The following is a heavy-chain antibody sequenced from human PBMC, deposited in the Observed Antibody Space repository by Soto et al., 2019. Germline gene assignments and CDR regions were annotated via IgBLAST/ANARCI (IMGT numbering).Heavy chain of an antibody. V-gene: IGHV3-15*01. CDR1: GFTFSNGW. Sequence: EVQLVESGGGLAKPGGSLRLSCAASGFTFSNGWMSWVRQAPGKGLEWVGRIKSKTDGGTADYAAPVKGRFTISRDDSKNTLYLQMNSLKTEDTAVYYCGVGLWSLGDYWGQGTVVTVSS. J-gene: IGHJ4*02. D-gene: IGHD3-10*01. CDR2: IKSKTDGGTA. CDR3: GVGLWSLGDY.